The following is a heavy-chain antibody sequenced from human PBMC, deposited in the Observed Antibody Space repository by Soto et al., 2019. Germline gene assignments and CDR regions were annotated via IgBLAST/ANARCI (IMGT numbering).Heavy chain of an antibody. CDR1: GYTFTTYY. Sequence: ASVKVSCKASGYTFTTYYMYWVRQAPGQGLEWMGIINPSGGSTSFAQKFQGRVTMTRDTSTSTVYMELRSLRSDDTAVYYCARFRTVTTSWYYYYGMDVWGQGTTVTVSS. V-gene: IGHV1-46*01. D-gene: IGHD4-17*01. CDR2: INPSGGST. J-gene: IGHJ6*02. CDR3: ARFRTVTTSWYYYYGMDV.